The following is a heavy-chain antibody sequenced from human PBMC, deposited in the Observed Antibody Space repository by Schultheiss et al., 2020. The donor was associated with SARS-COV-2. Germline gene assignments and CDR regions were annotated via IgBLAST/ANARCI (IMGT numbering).Heavy chain of an antibody. V-gene: IGHV3-66*03. D-gene: IGHD3-3*01. CDR3: ARGYYYFWRGFDY. CDR2: IYSCGST. Sequence: GGSLRLSCAASGFTVSSNYMSWVRQTPGKGLEWFSVIYSCGSTYYADSVKGRFTIARDTSKNTLYLQMNSLRAEDTAVYYCARGYYYFWRGFDYWGQGTRVTVSS. J-gene: IGHJ4*02. CDR1: GFTVSSNY.